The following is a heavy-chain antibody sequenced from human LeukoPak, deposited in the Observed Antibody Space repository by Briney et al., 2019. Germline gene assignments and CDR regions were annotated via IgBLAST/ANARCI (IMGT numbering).Heavy chain of an antibody. CDR3: VRSPSSGCPEDY. CDR2: ISGSGGST. J-gene: IGHJ4*02. CDR1: GFTFSSYA. Sequence: GGSLRLSCVASGFTFSSYAMSWVRQAPGKGLEWVSAISGSGGSTYYADSVKGRFTISRDNSKNTLYLQMNSLRAEDTAVYYCVRSPSSGCPEDYWGQGTLVTVSS. V-gene: IGHV3-23*01. D-gene: IGHD6-19*01.